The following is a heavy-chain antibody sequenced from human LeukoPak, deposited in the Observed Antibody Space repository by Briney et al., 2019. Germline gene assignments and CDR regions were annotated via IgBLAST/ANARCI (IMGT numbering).Heavy chain of an antibody. V-gene: IGHV4-59*08. D-gene: IGHD6-19*01. J-gene: IGHJ5*02. CDR2: IYYSGST. CDR3: ARHSGYSSGWYDWFDP. CDR1: GGSISSYY. Sequence: SETLSLTCTVSGGSISSYYWSWIRQPPGKGLEWIGYIYYSGSTNYNPSLTSRVTISVAPSKNQFSLKLSSVTAADTAVYYCARHSGYSSGWYDWFDPWGQGTLVTVSS.